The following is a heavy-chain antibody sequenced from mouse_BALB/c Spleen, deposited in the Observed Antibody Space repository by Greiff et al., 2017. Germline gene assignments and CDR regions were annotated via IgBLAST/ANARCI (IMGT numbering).Heavy chain of an antibody. Sequence: DGKLVESGGGLVQPGGSLKLSCAASGFTFSSYGMSWVRQTPDKRLELVATINSNGGSTYYPDSVKGRFTISRDNAKNTLYLQMSSLKSEDTAMYYCARDAGYSNYGGFAYWGQGTLVTVSA. CDR1: GFTFSSYG. D-gene: IGHD1-1*01. CDR2: INSNGGST. CDR3: ARDAGYSNYGGFAY. V-gene: IGHV5-6-3*01. J-gene: IGHJ3*01.